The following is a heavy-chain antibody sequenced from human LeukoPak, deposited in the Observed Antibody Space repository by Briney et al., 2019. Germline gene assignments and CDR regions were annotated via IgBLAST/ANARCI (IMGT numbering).Heavy chain of an antibody. CDR3: ARDLRSSGRVDAFDI. Sequence: GGSLRLSCAASGFTFSTYAVTWVRQAPGKGLEWVSSISSSSSYIHYADSVKGRFTISRDNAKNSLYLQMNSLRAEDTAVYYCARDLRSSGRVDAFDIWGQGTMVTVSS. CDR2: ISSSSSYI. J-gene: IGHJ3*02. CDR1: GFTFSTYA. V-gene: IGHV3-21*01. D-gene: IGHD6-19*01.